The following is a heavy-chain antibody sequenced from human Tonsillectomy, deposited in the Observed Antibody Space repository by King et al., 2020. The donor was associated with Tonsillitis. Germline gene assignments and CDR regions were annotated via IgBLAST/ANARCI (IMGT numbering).Heavy chain of an antibody. J-gene: IGHJ4*02. CDR2: ITSSSSYI. Sequence: VQLVESGGGLVKPGGSLRLSCAASGFTFSNYNMHWVRQAPGKGLEGVSSITSSSSYIYYADSVKGRFTISRDNAKNSLYLQMNSLRAEDTAVYHCARDRDDFWSGYYYVWGQGTLVTVSS. CDR3: ARDRDDFWSGYYYV. CDR1: GFTFSNYN. D-gene: IGHD3-3*01. V-gene: IGHV3-21*01.